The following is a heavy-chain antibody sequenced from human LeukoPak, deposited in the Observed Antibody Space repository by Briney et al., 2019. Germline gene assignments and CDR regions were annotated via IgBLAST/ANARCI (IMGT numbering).Heavy chain of an antibody. Sequence: PGGSLRLSCAASGFSIDDHGMSWVRQVPGKGLQWVAGINWNGGSTGYADSVKGRFTISRNNAKNSLYLQMNSLRAEDTALYYCASGDSSGWYFDTWGQGTLVSVSS. CDR3: ASGDSSGWYFDT. D-gene: IGHD6-19*01. CDR2: INWNGGST. J-gene: IGHJ4*02. CDR1: GFSIDDHG. V-gene: IGHV3-20*04.